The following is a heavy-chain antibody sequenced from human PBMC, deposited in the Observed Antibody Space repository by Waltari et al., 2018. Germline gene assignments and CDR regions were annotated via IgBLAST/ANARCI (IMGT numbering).Heavy chain of an antibody. CDR3: ARSGLSDY. V-gene: IGHV4-34*01. J-gene: IGHJ4*02. D-gene: IGHD2-2*01. CDR1: GWSFSGYY. CDR2: MKHSGST. Sequence: QVQLQQRGAGLLMPSETLSLTCAVYGWSFSGYYWRWIRQPPGRGLEWFGEMKHSGSTNITPSLKRRVTITVETSKNQFSLKLSYVAAAGTAGYYCARSGLSDYWGQGTLVTVSS.